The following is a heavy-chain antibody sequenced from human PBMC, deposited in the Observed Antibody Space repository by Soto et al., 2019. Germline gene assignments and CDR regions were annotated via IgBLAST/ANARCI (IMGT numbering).Heavy chain of an antibody. V-gene: IGHV1-3*01. CDR2: INAGHGNR. CDR1: GYTFTSYA. Sequence: ASVKVSCKASGYTFTSYAMHWVRQAPGQRLEWMGWINAGHGNRNYSQKFQGRVTITRVTSASTAYMELSSLRSEDTAVYYCARWVSIAALDYWGQGTLVTVSS. CDR3: ARWVSIAALDY. J-gene: IGHJ4*02. D-gene: IGHD6-6*01.